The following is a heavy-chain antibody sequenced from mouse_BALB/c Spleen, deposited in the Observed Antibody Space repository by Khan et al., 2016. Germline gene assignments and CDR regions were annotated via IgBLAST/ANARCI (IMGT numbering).Heavy chain of an antibody. Sequence: EVELVESGGGLVQPGGSLRLSCATSGFTFTDYYMSWVRQPPGKALEWLGFIRNKANGYTTEYSASVKGRFTISRDNSQSILYLQMNTLRAEDSATYYCARDMEGYDDAMDYWGQGTLVTVSA. V-gene: IGHV7-3*02. CDR2: IRNKANGYTT. D-gene: IGHD2-2*01. J-gene: IGHJ3*01. CDR3: ARDMEGYDDAMDY. CDR1: GFTFTDYY.